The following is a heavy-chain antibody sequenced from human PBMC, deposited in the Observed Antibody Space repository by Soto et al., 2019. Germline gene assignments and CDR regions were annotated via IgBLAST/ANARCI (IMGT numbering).Heavy chain of an antibody. CDR1: GGSISSYY. V-gene: IGHV4-59*12. Sequence: SETLSLTCTVSGGSISSYYWSWIRQPPGKGLEWIGYIYYSGSTNYNPSLKSRVTISVDTSKNQFSLKLSSVTAADTAVYYCERGGNPRFRYCTNGVCRNNWFDPWCQGTLVTVSS. CDR3: ERGGNPRFRYCTNGVCRNNWFDP. J-gene: IGHJ5*02. CDR2: IYYSGST. D-gene: IGHD2-8*01.